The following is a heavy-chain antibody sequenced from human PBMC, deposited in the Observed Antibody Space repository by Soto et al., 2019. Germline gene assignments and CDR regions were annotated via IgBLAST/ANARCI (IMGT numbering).Heavy chain of an antibody. CDR1: GFTFSSYG. Sequence: QVQLVEAGGGVVQPGRSLRLSCAASGFTFSSYGMHWVRQAPGKGLEWVAVISYDGSNKYYADSVKGRFTISRDNSKNTRYLQMTSLSAEDTAVYYCATEGAVTATRFGFDYWGQGTLVTVSS. CDR2: ISYDGSNK. D-gene: IGHD2-21*02. CDR3: ATEGAVTATRFGFDY. J-gene: IGHJ4*02. V-gene: IGHV3-30*03.